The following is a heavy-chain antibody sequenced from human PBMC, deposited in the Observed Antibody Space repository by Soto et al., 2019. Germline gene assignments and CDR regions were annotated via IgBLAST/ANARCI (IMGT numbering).Heavy chain of an antibody. CDR1: GFTFSSYA. Sequence: GGSLRLSCAASGFTFSSYAMSWVRQAPGKGLEWVSAISGSGGSTYYADSVKGRFTISRDNSKNTLYLQMNSLRAEDTAVYYCAKEESISGSIVVVPAAPTISWGQGTLVTVSS. V-gene: IGHV3-23*01. D-gene: IGHD2-2*01. CDR2: ISGSGGST. J-gene: IGHJ5*02. CDR3: AKEESISGSIVVVPAAPTIS.